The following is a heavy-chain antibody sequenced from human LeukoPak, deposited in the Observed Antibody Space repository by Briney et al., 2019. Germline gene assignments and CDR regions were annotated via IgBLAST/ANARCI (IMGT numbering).Heavy chain of an antibody. CDR3: AGLVGRYSSSLYYYYFDY. D-gene: IGHD1-26*01. J-gene: IGHJ4*02. V-gene: IGHV4-4*02. CDR1: GDPFNSFDL. CDR2: SYFSGTT. Sequence: SETLSLTCTVSGDPFNSFDLGGWVGQPPGRGRGWFGESYFSGTTHSNPSVKSRVTISIDKSKNQFFLNLSSVTAADTAVYYCAGLVGRYSSSLYYYYFDYWGQGTLVTVSS.